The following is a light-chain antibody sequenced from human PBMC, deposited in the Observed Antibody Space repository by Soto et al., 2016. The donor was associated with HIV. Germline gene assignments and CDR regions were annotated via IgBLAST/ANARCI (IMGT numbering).Light chain of an antibody. J-gene: IGKJ4*02. CDR3: QQYQGAVT. Sequence: DIQLTQSPSTLSASVGDRVTITCRASQSISTWLAWYQQKPGKAPKLLIYKASSLESGVPSRFSGSGSGTEFNLTISSLQPDDFATYFCQQYQGAVTFGRGTKVEMK. V-gene: IGKV1-5*03. CDR2: KAS. CDR1: QSISTW.